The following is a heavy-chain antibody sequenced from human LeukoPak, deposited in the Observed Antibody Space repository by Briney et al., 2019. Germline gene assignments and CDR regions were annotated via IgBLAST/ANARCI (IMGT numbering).Heavy chain of an antibody. J-gene: IGHJ4*02. CDR3: ARDLEGLRYEY. V-gene: IGHV1-8*01. CDR1: GYTFTSYD. Sequence: GASVMVSCKASGYTFTSYDIIWLRQATGQGLEWMGWMNPNSGNTDYAQKLQGRVTMTTDTSTSTVYMELRSLRSDDTAVYYCARDLEGLRYEYWGQGTLVTVSS. CDR2: MNPNSGNT. D-gene: IGHD3-9*01.